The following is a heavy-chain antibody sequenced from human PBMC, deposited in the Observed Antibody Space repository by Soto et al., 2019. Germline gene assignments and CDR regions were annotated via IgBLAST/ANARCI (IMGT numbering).Heavy chain of an antibody. Sequence: EALKISSKGSGYSFAGYWITWVLQKPGKGLEWMGRIDPSDSQTYYSPSFRGHVTISATKSITTVFLQWSSLRASDTAMYYCARQIYDSDTGPNFQYYFDSWGQGTPVTVSS. CDR3: ARQIYDSDTGPNFQYYFDS. J-gene: IGHJ4*02. CDR1: GYSFAGYW. V-gene: IGHV5-10-1*01. CDR2: IDPSDSQT. D-gene: IGHD3-22*01.